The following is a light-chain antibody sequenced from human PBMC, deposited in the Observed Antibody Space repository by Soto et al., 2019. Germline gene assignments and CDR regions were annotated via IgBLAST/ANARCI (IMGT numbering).Light chain of an antibody. CDR2: EGT. Sequence: QSALTQPASVSGSPGQSITISCTGTSSDVGSYNLVSWYQQHPGKAPKLMIYEGTKRPSGVSNRFSGSKSGNTASLTISGLQAEDEADYYCCSYAGGVIFGGGTKLNVL. J-gene: IGLJ2*01. CDR3: CSYAGGVI. V-gene: IGLV2-23*01. CDR1: SSDVGSYNL.